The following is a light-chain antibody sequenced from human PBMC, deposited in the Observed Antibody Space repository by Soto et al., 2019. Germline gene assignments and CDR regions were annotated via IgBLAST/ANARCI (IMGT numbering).Light chain of an antibody. V-gene: IGKV3-15*01. CDR1: QSVRSSY. CDR2: GAS. J-gene: IGKJ4*01. CDR3: QQYNNWPLT. Sequence: EIVLTQSPDTLSLSPGESATLSCRASQSVRSSYLAWYQQTPGQTPRLLIYGASTRATGIPARFSGSQSGTEFTLTISSLLAEDFAVYSCQQYNNWPLTFGGGTKVDIK.